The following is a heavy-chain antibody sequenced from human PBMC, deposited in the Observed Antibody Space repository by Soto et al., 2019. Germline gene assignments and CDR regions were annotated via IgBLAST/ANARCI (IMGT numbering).Heavy chain of an antibody. V-gene: IGHV1-24*01. CDR1: GYTLTELS. CDR2: FDPEDGET. Sequence: GASVKVSCKVSGYTLTELSMHWVRQAPGKGLEWMGGFDPEDGETIYAQKFQGRVTMTEDTSTDTAYMELSSLRSEDTAVYYCATDHRGPSYYYYYGMDVWGQGTTVTVSS. J-gene: IGHJ6*02. CDR3: ATDHRGPSYYYYYGMDV. D-gene: IGHD3-16*01.